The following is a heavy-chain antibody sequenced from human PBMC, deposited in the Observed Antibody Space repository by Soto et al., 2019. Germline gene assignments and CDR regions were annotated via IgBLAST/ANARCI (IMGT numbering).Heavy chain of an antibody. J-gene: IGHJ4*02. Sequence: QITLKEAGHTLVKPTQTLTLTCSFSGFSLITSGVGVGWIRQPPGKALEWLALIYWDDDKGYSTPLKSRLTITKDTSKNQVVLTMTNMDPADTATYYCAHTMAPRIFDYWGQGILVTVSS. CDR2: IYWDDDK. CDR3: AHTMAPRIFDY. V-gene: IGHV2-5*02. CDR1: GFSLITSGVG.